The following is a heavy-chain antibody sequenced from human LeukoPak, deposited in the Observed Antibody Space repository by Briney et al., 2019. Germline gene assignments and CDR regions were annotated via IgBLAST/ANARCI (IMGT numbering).Heavy chain of an antibody. Sequence: GGSLRLSCAASEFTFSSYSMNWVRQAPGKGLEWVSYITNSGNSKSYADSVKGRFTISRDNTKNSLYLQMNGLRAEDTAVYYCARDGRFSSASDFDSWGQGTLVTVSS. CDR1: EFTFSSYS. D-gene: IGHD2-15*01. CDR3: ARDGRFSSASDFDS. V-gene: IGHV3-48*01. CDR2: ITNSGNSK. J-gene: IGHJ4*02.